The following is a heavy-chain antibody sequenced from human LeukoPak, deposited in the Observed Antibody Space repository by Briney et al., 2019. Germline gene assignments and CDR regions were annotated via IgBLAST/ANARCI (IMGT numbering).Heavy chain of an antibody. Sequence: SETLSLTCAVSGGSISSYYWSWIRQPAGQGLEWIGRIYNTGSTHSNPSLKRPITMSVYVSKNQFSLTLSSLTASYTAAYHCARDYGRCKKTECADAFDIWGQGTLVTVSS. V-gene: IGHV4-4*07. CDR1: GGSISSYY. CDR3: ARDYGRCKKTECADAFDI. J-gene: IGHJ3*02. CDR2: IYNTGST. D-gene: IGHD2/OR15-2a*01.